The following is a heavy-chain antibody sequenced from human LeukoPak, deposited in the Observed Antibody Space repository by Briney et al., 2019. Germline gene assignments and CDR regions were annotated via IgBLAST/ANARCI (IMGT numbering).Heavy chain of an antibody. Sequence: PGGSLRLSCAASGFTFSSYGMHWVRQAPGKGLEWVAVIWYDGSNKYYADSVKGRFTISRDNSKNTLYLQMNSLRAEDTAVYYCARDLRYWGFDIWGQGTMVTVSS. D-gene: IGHD3-9*01. CDR1: GFTFSSYG. CDR3: ARDLRYWGFDI. V-gene: IGHV3-33*01. J-gene: IGHJ3*02. CDR2: IWYDGSNK.